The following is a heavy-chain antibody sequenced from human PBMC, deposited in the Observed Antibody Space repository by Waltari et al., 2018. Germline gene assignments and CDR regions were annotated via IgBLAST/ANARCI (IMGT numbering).Heavy chain of an antibody. CDR3: ATDLLGGSSNGY. D-gene: IGHD6-13*01. Sequence: QVQLVQSGAEVKKPGASVKVSCKASGYTFTGYYMHWVRQAPGKGLEWMGGFDPEDGETIYAQKFQGRVTMTEDTSTDTAYMELSSLRSEDTAVYYCATDLLGGSSNGYWGQGTLVTVSS. V-gene: IGHV1-24*01. CDR2: FDPEDGET. J-gene: IGHJ4*02. CDR1: GYTFTGYY.